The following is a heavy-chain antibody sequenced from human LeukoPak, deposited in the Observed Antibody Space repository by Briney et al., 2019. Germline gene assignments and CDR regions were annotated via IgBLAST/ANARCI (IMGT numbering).Heavy chain of an antibody. V-gene: IGHV1-18*01. Sequence: ASVKVSCKASGYTFTCYGISWVRQAPGQGLEWMGWISAYNGNTNYAQKLQGRVTMTTDTSTSTAYMELRSLRSDDTAVYYCARDLPYCTGGSCYLMDYWGQGTLVTVSS. CDR1: GYTFTCYG. CDR3: ARDLPYCTGGSCYLMDY. CDR2: ISAYNGNT. J-gene: IGHJ4*02. D-gene: IGHD2-15*01.